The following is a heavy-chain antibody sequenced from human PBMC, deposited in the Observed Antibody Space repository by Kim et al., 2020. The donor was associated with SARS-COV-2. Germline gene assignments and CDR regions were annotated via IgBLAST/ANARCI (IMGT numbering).Heavy chain of an antibody. CDR3: ARDPIVVRGWLDY. J-gene: IGHJ4*02. Sequence: GGSLRLSCAASGFTFSSYAMHWVRQAPGKGLEWVAVISYDGSNKYYADSVKGRFTISRDNSKNTLYLQMNSLGAEDTAVYYCARDPIVVRGWLDYWGQGTLVTVSS. CDR1: GFTFSSYA. CDR2: ISYDGSNK. D-gene: IGHD6-19*01. V-gene: IGHV3-30*04.